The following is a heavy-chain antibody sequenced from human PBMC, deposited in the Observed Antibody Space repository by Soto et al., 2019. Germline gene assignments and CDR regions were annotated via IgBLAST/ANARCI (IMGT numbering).Heavy chain of an antibody. CDR2: INHSGST. D-gene: IGHD6-6*01. Sequence: SETLSLTCAVYGGSFSGYYWSWIRQPPGKGLEWIGEINHSGSTNYNPSLKSRVTISVDTSKNQFSLKLSSVTAADTAVYYCARGRIAAHPYTITRNWFDPWGQGTLVTVSS. J-gene: IGHJ5*02. V-gene: IGHV4-34*01. CDR1: GGSFSGYY. CDR3: ARGRIAAHPYTITRNWFDP.